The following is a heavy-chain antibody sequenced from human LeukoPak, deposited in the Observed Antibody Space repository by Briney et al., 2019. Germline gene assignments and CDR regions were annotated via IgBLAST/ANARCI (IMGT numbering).Heavy chain of an antibody. CDR1: GFTFGYFW. J-gene: IGHJ4*02. D-gene: IGHD1-1*01. CDR3: ARLFSGVTTFDY. V-gene: IGHV3-7*01. Sequence: GGSLRLSCAASGFTFGYFWMSWVRQAPGRGLQWVASMKGDGSLIHYVDSVKGRFTISRDNARNSLYLQMNSLRAEDTATYFCARLFSGVTTFDYWGQGALVTVST. CDR2: MKGDGSLI.